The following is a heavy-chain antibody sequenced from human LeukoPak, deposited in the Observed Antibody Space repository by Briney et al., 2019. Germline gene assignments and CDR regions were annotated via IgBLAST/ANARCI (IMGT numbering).Heavy chain of an antibody. J-gene: IGHJ4*02. CDR3: ARGLAIAAAGTPFDY. CDR2: ISHSGST. CDR1: GGSFSGYY. D-gene: IGHD6-13*01. Sequence: PSATLSLTCAVYGGSFSGYYWSWIRQPPGKGLEWIGEISHSGSTNYNPSLKSRVTISVDTSKNQFSLKLSSVAAADTAVYYCARGLAIAAAGTPFDYWGQGTLVTVSS. V-gene: IGHV4-34*01.